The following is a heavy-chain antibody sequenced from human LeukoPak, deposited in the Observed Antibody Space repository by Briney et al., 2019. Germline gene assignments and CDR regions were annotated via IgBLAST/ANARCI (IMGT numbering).Heavy chain of an antibody. D-gene: IGHD3-9*01. J-gene: IGHJ4*02. Sequence: ASVKVSCKTSGYSENFYGITWVRQVAGQGLEWMGWISAQHGQTEYAPNSQDRVTMTADTYTNTAYMELRSLRSDDTAVYYCARALPYYDILTRKPPYFDYWGQGTLVTVSS. V-gene: IGHV1-18*01. CDR2: ISAQHGQT. CDR3: ARALPYYDILTRKPPYFDY. CDR1: GYSENFYG.